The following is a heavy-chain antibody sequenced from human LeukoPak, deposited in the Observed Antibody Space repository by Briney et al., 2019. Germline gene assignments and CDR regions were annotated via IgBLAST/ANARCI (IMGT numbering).Heavy chain of an antibody. CDR3: AKGSPYCSGGSCYRGPFDY. CDR1: GFTFSSYG. CDR2: IRYDGSNK. V-gene: IGHV3-30*02. D-gene: IGHD2-15*01. J-gene: IGHJ4*02. Sequence: GGSLRLSCAASGFTFSSYGMHWVRQAPGKGLEWVAFIRYDGSNKYYADSVKGRFTISRDNSKNTLYLQMNSLRAEDTAVYYCAKGSPYCSGGSCYRGPFDYWGQGTLATVSS.